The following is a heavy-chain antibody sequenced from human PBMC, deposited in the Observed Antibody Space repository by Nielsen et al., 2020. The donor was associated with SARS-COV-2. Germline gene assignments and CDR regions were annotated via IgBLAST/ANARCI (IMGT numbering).Heavy chain of an antibody. D-gene: IGHD3/OR15-3a*01. CDR2: ISYEGSKQ. Sequence: GGSLRLSCAASGFTFSTYGMHWVRQAPGKGLEWVAYISYEGSKQYYADSVKGRFTISRDFSKSTLYLQMNSLRAEDTAVYYCAKDRAIFMIYFTRGGPDFWGQGTLVTVS. CDR3: AKDRAIFMIYFTRGGPDF. J-gene: IGHJ4*02. V-gene: IGHV3-30*18. CDR1: GFTFSTYG.